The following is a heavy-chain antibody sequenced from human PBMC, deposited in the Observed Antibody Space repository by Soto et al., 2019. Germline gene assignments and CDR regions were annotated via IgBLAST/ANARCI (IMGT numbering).Heavy chain of an antibody. CDR2: ISYSGST. Sequence: SETLSLTCTVSGGSIGSGEDYWTWIRQPPGKGLEWIGYISYSGSTHYSPSLKSRVSITVDTSKNQFSLNLASVSAEDTAVYYCARTSLTIFGPSNDYYGMDVWGQGTTVTVSS. CDR3: ARTSLTIFGPSNDYYGMDV. J-gene: IGHJ6*02. CDR1: GGSIGSGEDY. D-gene: IGHD3-3*01. V-gene: IGHV4-30-4*01.